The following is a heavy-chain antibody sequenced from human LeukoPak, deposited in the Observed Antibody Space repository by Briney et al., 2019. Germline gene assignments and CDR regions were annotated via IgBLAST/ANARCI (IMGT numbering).Heavy chain of an antibody. V-gene: IGHV4-34*01. CDR2: INHSGST. J-gene: IGHJ6*02. D-gene: IGHD3-3*01. CDR1: GVSFSGYY. CDR3: ARNFPWGGHYHTLYYYYGMDV. Sequence: SETLSLTCAVYGVSFSGYYWSWIRQPPGKGLEWIGEINHSGSTNYNPSLKSRVTISVDTSKNQFSLKLSSVTAADTAVYYCARNFPWGGHYHTLYYYYGMDVWGQGTTVTVSS.